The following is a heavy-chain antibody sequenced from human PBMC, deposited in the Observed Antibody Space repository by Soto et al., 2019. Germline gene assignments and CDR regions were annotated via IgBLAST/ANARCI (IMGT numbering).Heavy chain of an antibody. V-gene: IGHV3-21*01. CDR1: GFTFSSYS. D-gene: IGHD1-7*01. Sequence: EVQLVESGGGLVKPGGSLRLSCAASGFTFSSYSMNWVRQAPGKGLEWVSSISSSSSYIYYADSVKGRFTISRDNAKNSLYLQMNSLRAEDTAVYYYARNLLNTGELLAVVLPFDPWGQGTLVTVSS. J-gene: IGHJ5*02. CDR3: ARNLLNTGELLAVVLPFDP. CDR2: ISSSSSYI.